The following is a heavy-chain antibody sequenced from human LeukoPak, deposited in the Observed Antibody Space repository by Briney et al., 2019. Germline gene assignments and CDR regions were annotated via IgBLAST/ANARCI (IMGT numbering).Heavy chain of an antibody. CDR2: INHSGST. CDR1: GGSISSSSYY. V-gene: IGHV4-39*07. Sequence: PSETLSLTCTVSGGSISSSSYYWGWIRQPPGKGLEWIGEINHSGSTNYNPSLKSRVTISVDTSKNQFSLKLNSVTAADTAVYYCARGRPYDSSGDYWGQGTLVTVSS. CDR3: ARGRPYDSSGDY. D-gene: IGHD3-22*01. J-gene: IGHJ4*02.